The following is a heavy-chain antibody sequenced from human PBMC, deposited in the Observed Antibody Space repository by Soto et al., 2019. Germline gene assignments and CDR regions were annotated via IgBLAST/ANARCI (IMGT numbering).Heavy chain of an antibody. CDR3: AGGKSPRYSGLDV. V-gene: IGHV3-23*01. D-gene: IGHD3-16*02. Sequence: EVQLLESGGGLVQPGGSLRLSCAGSGFVFSDIAIVWVRQAPGKGLEWVSALSGSGTTTFYAASVKGRFTISTDTSTNTLYLQMNSLRAEDTALYYFAGGKSPRYSGLDVWGQGTTVTVSS. CDR1: GFVFSDIA. J-gene: IGHJ6*02. CDR2: LSGSGTTT.